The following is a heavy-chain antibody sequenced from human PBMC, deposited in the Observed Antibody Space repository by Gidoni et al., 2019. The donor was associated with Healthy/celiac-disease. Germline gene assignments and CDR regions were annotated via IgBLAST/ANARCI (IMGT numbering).Heavy chain of an antibody. D-gene: IGHD6-19*01. CDR3: AISPFYSSGWYTHHIFDY. V-gene: IGHV4-39*01. CDR1: GASIGSGSSY. CDR2: IYYSGST. Sequence: QLQLHESGPALVKHSEPLSLTCTVAGASIGSGSSYRGWLRQPPGQGLEWIGSIYYSGSTYYNPSLKSRVTISVDTSKTQFSLKLSSVTAADTAVYYCAISPFYSSGWYTHHIFDYWGQGTLVTVSS. J-gene: IGHJ4*02.